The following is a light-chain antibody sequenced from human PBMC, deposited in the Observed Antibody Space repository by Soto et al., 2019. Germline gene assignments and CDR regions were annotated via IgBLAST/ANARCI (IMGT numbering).Light chain of an antibody. Sequence: EIVMTQSPATLSLSPGQRATLSCRASQSVSSKLAWYQQRPGQAPRLLIYSASTRATGIPARFSGSGSGTEFTLTISSLQSEDFAVYYCHQYNHVITWTFGQGTIVDIK. V-gene: IGKV3-15*01. CDR2: SAS. CDR1: QSVSSK. CDR3: HQYNHVITWT. J-gene: IGKJ1*01.